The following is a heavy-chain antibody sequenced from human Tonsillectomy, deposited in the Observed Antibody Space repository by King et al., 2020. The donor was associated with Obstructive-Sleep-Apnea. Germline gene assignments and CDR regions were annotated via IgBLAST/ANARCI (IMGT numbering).Heavy chain of an antibody. CDR2: IYYSGST. D-gene: IGHD5-18*01. J-gene: IGHJ6*02. V-gene: IGHV4-59*01. Sequence: VQLQESGPGLVKPSETLSLTCTVSGGSISSYYWSWIRQPPGKGLEWIGYIYYSGSTNYNPSLKSRVTISVDTSKNQFSLKLSSVTAADTAVYYCARDRGYSYGDYYYYGMDVWGQGTTGTVSS. CDR1: GGSISSYY. CDR3: ARDRGYSYGDYYYYGMDV.